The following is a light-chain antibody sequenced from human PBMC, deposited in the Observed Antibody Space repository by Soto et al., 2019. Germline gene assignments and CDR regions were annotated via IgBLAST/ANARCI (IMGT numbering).Light chain of an antibody. Sequence: EIVLTQSPATLSLSPGERATLSCRASQSVSSYLAWYQQKPGQAPRLLIYDASNRATGIPARFSGSGSGTDFPLTISRLQSEDFAVYYCQQRSNWPPLTFGGGTKVEI. CDR2: DAS. CDR1: QSVSSY. J-gene: IGKJ4*01. CDR3: QQRSNWPPLT. V-gene: IGKV3-11*01.